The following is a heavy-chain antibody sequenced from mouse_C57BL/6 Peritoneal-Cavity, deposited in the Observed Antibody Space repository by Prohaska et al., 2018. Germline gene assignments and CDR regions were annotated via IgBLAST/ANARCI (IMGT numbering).Heavy chain of an antibody. CDR3: AREYYYGSSYNFDV. J-gene: IGHJ1*03. CDR2: SYPGDGDT. Sequence: ASLKISCKASGYAFSSSWMNWVKQRPGKGLEWIGRSYPGDGDTNYNGKFKGKATLTADKSSSTAYMQLSSLTSEDSAVYFCAREYYYGSSYNFDVWGTGTTVTVSS. D-gene: IGHD1-1*01. CDR1: GYAFSSSW. V-gene: IGHV1-82*01.